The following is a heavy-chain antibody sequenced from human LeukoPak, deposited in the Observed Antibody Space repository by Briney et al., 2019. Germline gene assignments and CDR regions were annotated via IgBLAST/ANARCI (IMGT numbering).Heavy chain of an antibody. CDR2: IYYSGST. CDR1: GGSISSYY. D-gene: IGHD6-6*01. CDR3: TSSKYSSSSPDY. V-gene: IGHV4-59*01. J-gene: IGHJ4*02. Sequence: PSETLSLTCTVSGGSISSYYWSWIRQPPGKGLEWIGYIYYSGSTNYNPSLKSRVTISVDTSKNQFSLKLSSVTAADTAVYYCTSSKYSSSSPDYWGQGTLVTVSS.